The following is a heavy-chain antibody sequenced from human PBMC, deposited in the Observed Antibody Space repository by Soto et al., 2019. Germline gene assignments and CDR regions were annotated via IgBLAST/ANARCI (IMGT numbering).Heavy chain of an antibody. J-gene: IGHJ6*03. CDR2: IIPILGIA. V-gene: IGHV1-69*02. D-gene: IGHD6-25*01. CDR1: GGTFSSYT. CDR3: ARASAGAYYYYMDV. Sequence: QVQLVQSGAEVKKPGSSLKVSCKASGGTFSSYTISWVRQAPGQGLEWMGRIIPILGIANYAQKFHGRVTIPADKSASTAYMELSSLRSEDTAVYYCARASAGAYYYYMDVWGKGTTVTVSS.